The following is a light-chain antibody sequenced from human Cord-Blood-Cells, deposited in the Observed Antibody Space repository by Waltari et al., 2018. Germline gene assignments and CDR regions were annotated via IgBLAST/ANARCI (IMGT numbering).Light chain of an antibody. CDR1: SSDVGGYNY. J-gene: IGLJ2*01. Sequence: QSALTQPASVSGSPGQSITISCTGTSSDVGGYNYVSWYQQHPGKAPKLMIYDVSNRPSGFSHRFSGSKSGNTASLTISGLQAEDEADYYCSSYTSSSTLVVFGGGTKLTVL. CDR2: DVS. V-gene: IGLV2-14*01. CDR3: SSYTSSSTLVV.